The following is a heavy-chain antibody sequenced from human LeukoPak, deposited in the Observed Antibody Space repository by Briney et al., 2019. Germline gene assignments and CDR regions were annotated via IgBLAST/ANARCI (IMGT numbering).Heavy chain of an antibody. Sequence: SETLSLTCTVSGGSISSYYWSWIRQPPGKGLEWIGYIYYSGSTNYNPSLKSRVTISVDTSKNQSSLKLSSVTAADTAVYYCARGRGYSYGPYYYYMDVWGKGTTVTVSS. CDR3: ARGRGYSYGPYYYYMDV. CDR1: GGSISSYY. CDR2: IYYSGST. V-gene: IGHV4-59*08. J-gene: IGHJ6*03. D-gene: IGHD5-18*01.